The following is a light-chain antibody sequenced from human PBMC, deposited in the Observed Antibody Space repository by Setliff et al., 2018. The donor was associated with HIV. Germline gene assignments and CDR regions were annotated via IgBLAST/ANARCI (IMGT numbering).Light chain of an antibody. J-gene: IGLJ3*02. V-gene: IGLV2-23*02. CDR1: IRDIGGYNS. CDR2: TVT. Sequence: SVLTQPASVSGSPGQSITVPCTGSIRDIGGYNSVSWYQQHPGEVPKLIIYTVTKRPSGVSDRFSGSKSGNTASLTISGLQAEDEADYYCSSYAQGDTWVFGGGTK. CDR3: SSYAQGDTWV.